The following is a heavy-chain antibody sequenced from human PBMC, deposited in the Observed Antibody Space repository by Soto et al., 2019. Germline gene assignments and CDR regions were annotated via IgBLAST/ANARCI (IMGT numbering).Heavy chain of an antibody. V-gene: IGHV5-51*03. CDR2: ISPGDSYT. Sequence: EVQLEQSGTEVKKPGESLKISCKGSGYKFTNYWICWVRQMPGKGLEWLGLISPGDSYTRYSSSFQGQVTISADKSSSTAYLQWSGLKASDTAIYYCALGVRGVTTEAHYFDYWGQGTLVTVSS. CDR3: ALGVRGVTTEAHYFDY. D-gene: IGHD3-10*01. J-gene: IGHJ4*02. CDR1: GYKFTNYW.